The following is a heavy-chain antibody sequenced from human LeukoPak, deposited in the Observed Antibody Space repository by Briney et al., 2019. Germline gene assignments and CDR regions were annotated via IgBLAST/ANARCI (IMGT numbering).Heavy chain of an antibody. CDR1: GYTLTELS. J-gene: IGHJ4*02. D-gene: IGHD3-22*01. CDR2: FDPEDGET. CDR3: ATTHKWGYYDSSGYWYY. Sequence: AASVKVSCKVSGYTLTELSMHWERQAPGKGLEWMGGFDPEDGETICAQKFQGRVTMTEDTSTDTAYMELSSLRSEDTAVYYCATTHKWGYYDSSGYWYYWGQGTLVTVSS. V-gene: IGHV1-24*01.